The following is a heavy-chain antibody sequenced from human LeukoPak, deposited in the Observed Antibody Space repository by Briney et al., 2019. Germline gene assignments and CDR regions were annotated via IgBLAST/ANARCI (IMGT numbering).Heavy chain of an antibody. CDR3: AKETELTVSALFDH. CDR1: GFTFNNYA. D-gene: IGHD2-21*02. CDR2: ISGSGGST. J-gene: IGHJ4*02. V-gene: IGHV3-23*01. Sequence: GGSLRLSCAASGFTFNNYAMSWVRQAPGKGLEWFSAISGSGGSTFYADSVKGRFTISRDSSKNTLLLQLNSLRAEDTAVYYCAKETELTVSALFDHWGQGTLVTVSS.